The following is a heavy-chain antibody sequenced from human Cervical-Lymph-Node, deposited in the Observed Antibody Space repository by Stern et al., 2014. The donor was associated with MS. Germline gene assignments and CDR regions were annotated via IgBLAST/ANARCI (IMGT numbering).Heavy chain of an antibody. J-gene: IGHJ3*01. V-gene: IGHV3-23*01. CDR3: ARESGHYDSAFDV. Sequence: EVQLLESGGDLVKPGGSLRLSCVTSGFTYAVSWVRQAPGKGLEWVSSISTTGGTTHYADSVKGRFTISRDNPKNTLYLLMNSLRAEDTAVYYCARESGHYDSAFDVWGRGTMVTVSS. D-gene: IGHD3-22*01. CDR1: GFTYA. CDR2: ISTTGGTT.